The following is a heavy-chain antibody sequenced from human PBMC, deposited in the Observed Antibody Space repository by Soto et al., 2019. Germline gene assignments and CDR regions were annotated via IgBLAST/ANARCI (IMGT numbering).Heavy chain of an antibody. CDR2: IKQDGSEK. D-gene: IGHD3-10*01. V-gene: IGHV3-7*01. J-gene: IGHJ6*02. CDR1: GFTFSSYW. Sequence: GGSLRLSCAASGFTFSSYWMSWVRQAPGKGLEWVANIKQDGSEKYYVDSVKGRFTISRDNAKNSLYLQMNSLRAEDTAVYYCARDRITMVRGVIIKGLGMDVWGQGTTVTVSS. CDR3: ARDRITMVRGVIIKGLGMDV.